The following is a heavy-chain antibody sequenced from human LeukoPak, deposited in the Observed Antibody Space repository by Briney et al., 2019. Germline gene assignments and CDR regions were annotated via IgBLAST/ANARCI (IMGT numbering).Heavy chain of an antibody. J-gene: IGHJ6*03. CDR1: GFTFSSYA. CDR2: ISGSGGST. CDR3: AKDRLRGSSRYYDSSGYLFYMDV. Sequence: GGSLRLSCATSGFTFSSYAMSWVRQAPGKGLEWVSAISGSGGSTYYADSVKGRFTISRDNSKNTLYLQMNSLRAEDTAVYYCAKDRLRGSSRYYDSSGYLFYMDVWGKGTTVTVSS. D-gene: IGHD3-22*01. V-gene: IGHV3-23*01.